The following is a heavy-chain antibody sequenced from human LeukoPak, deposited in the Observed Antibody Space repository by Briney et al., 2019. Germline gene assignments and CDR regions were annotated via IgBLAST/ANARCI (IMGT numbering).Heavy chain of an antibody. V-gene: IGHV3-30*01. CDR3: ARDNSGSYDSSGYYGY. Sequence: RPGRSLRLSCAASGFTFSSYAMHWVRQAPGKGLEWVAVISYDGSNKYYADSVKGRFTISRDNSKNTLYLQMNSLRAEDTAVYYCARDNSGSYDSSGYYGYWGQGTLVTVSS. D-gene: IGHD3-22*01. J-gene: IGHJ4*02. CDR1: GFTFSSYA. CDR2: ISYDGSNK.